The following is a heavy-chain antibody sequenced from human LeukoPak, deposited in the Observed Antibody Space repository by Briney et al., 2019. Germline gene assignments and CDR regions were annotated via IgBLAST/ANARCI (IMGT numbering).Heavy chain of an antibody. V-gene: IGHV3-30*02. J-gene: IGHJ6*02. CDR2: IRYDGSNK. CDR3: ARVSYGSGSYYYYGMDV. Sequence: PGGSLRLSCAASGFTFSSYGMHWVRQAPGKGLEWVAFIRYDGSNKYYADSVKGRFTISRDNSKNTLYLQMNSLRAEDTAVYYCARVSYGSGSYYYYGMDVWGQGTTVTVSS. CDR1: GFTFSSYG. D-gene: IGHD3-10*01.